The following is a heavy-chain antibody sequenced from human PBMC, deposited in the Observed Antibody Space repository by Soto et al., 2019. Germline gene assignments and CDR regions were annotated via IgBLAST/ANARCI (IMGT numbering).Heavy chain of an antibody. Sequence: ASVKVSCKASGYTFTSYAMHWVRQAPGQRLEWMGWINAGNGNTKYSQKFQGRVTITRDTSASTAYMELSSLRSEDTAVYYCARDGEEYCSSTSCPGYYGMDVWGQGTTVTVSS. D-gene: IGHD2-2*01. CDR1: GYTFTSYA. V-gene: IGHV1-3*01. CDR2: INAGNGNT. CDR3: ARDGEEYCSSTSCPGYYGMDV. J-gene: IGHJ6*02.